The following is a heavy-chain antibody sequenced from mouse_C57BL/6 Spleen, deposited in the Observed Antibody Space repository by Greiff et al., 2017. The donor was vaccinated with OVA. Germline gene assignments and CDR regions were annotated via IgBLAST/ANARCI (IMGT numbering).Heavy chain of an antibody. Sequence: EVQLQQSGPVLVKPGASVKMSCKASGYTFTDYYMNWVKQSHGKSLEWIGVINPYNGGTSYNQKFKGKATLTVDKSSSTAYMELNSLTSEDSAVYYCARRTVVHWYFDVWGTGTTVTVSS. CDR1: GYTFTDYY. CDR3: ARRTVVHWYFDV. V-gene: IGHV1-19*01. J-gene: IGHJ1*03. D-gene: IGHD1-1*01. CDR2: INPYNGGT.